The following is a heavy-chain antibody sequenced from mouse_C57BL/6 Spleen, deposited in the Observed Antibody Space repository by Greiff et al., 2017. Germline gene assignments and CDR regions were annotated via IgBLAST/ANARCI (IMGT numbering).Heavy chain of an antibody. J-gene: IGHJ3*01. V-gene: IGHV6-3*01. CDR3: TAYLLTLFAY. CDR1: GFTFSNYW. D-gene: IGHD4-1*01. CDR2: IRLKSDNYAT. Sequence: EVKLVESGGGLVQPGGSMKLSCVASGFTFSNYWMNWVRQSPEKGLEWVAQIRLKSDNYATHYAESVKGRFTISRDDSKSSVYLQMNNLRAEDTGIYYCTAYLLTLFAYWGQGTLVTVSA.